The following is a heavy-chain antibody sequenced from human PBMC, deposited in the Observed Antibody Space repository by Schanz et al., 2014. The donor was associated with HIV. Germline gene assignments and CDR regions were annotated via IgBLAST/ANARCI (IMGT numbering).Heavy chain of an antibody. V-gene: IGHV3-23*04. CDR1: GFTFRDSV. CDR2: ISSTSTYR. CDR3: AKDTTAAGRGYFQH. Sequence: EVQLVESGGGLIQRGGSLRLSCAASGFTFRDSVVSWVRQAPGKGLEWIASISSTSTYRFYAGSVKGRFTISRDNSKNTLYLQMNSLRAEDTAVYYCAKDTTAAGRGYFQHWGQGTLVTVSS. D-gene: IGHD6-13*01. J-gene: IGHJ1*01.